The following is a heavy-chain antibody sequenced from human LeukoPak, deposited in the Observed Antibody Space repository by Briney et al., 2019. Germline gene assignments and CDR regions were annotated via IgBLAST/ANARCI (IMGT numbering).Heavy chain of an antibody. J-gene: IGHJ5*02. D-gene: IGHD3-16*01. Sequence: PSETLSLTCTVSGGSISSYYWSWIRQPPGKGLEWIGYIYYSGSTNYNPSLKSRVTISVVTSKNQFSLKLSSVTAADTAVYYCARQRYYDYVWGPWGQGTLVTVSS. CDR1: GGSISSYY. V-gene: IGHV4-59*08. CDR2: IYYSGST. CDR3: ARQRYYDYVWGP.